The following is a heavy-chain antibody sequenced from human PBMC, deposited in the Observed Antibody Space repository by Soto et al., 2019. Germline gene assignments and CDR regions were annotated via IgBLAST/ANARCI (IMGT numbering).Heavy chain of an antibody. V-gene: IGHV4-4*02. Sequence: QVQLQESGPGLVKPSGTLSLTCAVSGGSISNSNWWSWVRQPPGKGLDWIGEIYHSGNTNYNPSLKSRVNISVDKARNQFSLKLSSMTAADTAVYYCARRWGEGRVDYWGQGTLVTVSS. J-gene: IGHJ4*02. D-gene: IGHD3-10*01. CDR2: IYHSGNT. CDR3: ARRWGEGRVDY. CDR1: GGSISNSNW.